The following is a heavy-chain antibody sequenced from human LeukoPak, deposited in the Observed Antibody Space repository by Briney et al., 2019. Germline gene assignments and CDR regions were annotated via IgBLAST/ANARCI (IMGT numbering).Heavy chain of an antibody. CDR3: ARDHTETSSSNIRNYYYYGMDI. J-gene: IGHJ6*02. Sequence: SETLSLTCTVSGGSIRSGDYSWNWIRQHPGKGLEWIGYIYYSGSTYYNPSLTSRVTMSVDTSKNQFSLKLSSVTAADTAIYYCARDHTETSSSNIRNYYYYGMDIWGQGTTVIVSS. CDR2: IYYSGST. CDR1: GGSIRSGDYS. V-gene: IGHV4-31*03. D-gene: IGHD4-11*01.